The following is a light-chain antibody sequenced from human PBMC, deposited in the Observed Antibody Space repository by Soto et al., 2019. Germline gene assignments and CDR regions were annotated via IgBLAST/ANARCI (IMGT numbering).Light chain of an antibody. J-gene: IGKJ3*01. CDR3: HKYDRAPYA. Sequence: DIQMTQSPSSLSVSVGDRVTITCRASQDIRYYLAWYEQSPGELPKLLIYAASTLQSGIPSRVRGSGSGTDFTLTINCLQPEDIAADDGHKYDRAPYAFGPGAKVDFK. CDR2: AAS. V-gene: IGKV1-27*01. CDR1: QDIRYY.